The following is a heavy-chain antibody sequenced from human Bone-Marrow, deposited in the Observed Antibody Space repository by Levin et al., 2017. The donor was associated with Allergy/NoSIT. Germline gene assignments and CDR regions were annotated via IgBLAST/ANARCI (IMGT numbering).Heavy chain of an antibody. CDR3: TIPPRWSGNSYGYVH. V-gene: IGHV3-72*01. CDR1: GFTFSDHY. Sequence: TGGSLRLSCAGSGFTFSDHYMDWVRQAPGKGLEWVGRIRNKADSYSTEYAASVKGRFTISRDDSKNSLFLQMNSLKAEDTALYYCTIPPRWSGNSYGYVHWGQGTLLTVSS. D-gene: IGHD5-18*01. J-gene: IGHJ4*02. CDR2: IRNKADSYST.